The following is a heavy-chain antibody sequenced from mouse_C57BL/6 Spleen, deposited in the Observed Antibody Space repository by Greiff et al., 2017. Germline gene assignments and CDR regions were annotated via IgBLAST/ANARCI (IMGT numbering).Heavy chain of an antibody. J-gene: IGHJ3*01. V-gene: IGHV2-9-1*01. CDR1: GFSLTSYA. D-gene: IGHD3-2*02. CDR2: IWTGGGT. Sequence: VQLQESGPGLVAPSQSLSITCTVSGFSLTSYAISWVRQPPGKGLEWLGVIWTGGGTNYNSALKSRLSLIKDNSKSKVFLIINRLQADDTARYYCTILDSSGTWFAYWGQGTLVTVSA. CDR3: TILDSSGTWFAY.